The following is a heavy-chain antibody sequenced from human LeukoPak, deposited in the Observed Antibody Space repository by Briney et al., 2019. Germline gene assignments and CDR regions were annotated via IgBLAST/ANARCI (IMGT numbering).Heavy chain of an antibody. Sequence: PGGSLRLSCASSVFTFSSYAMTWVRQAPGKGLEWVSYISSSSSTIYYADSVKGRFTISRDNAKNSLYLQMNSLRAEDTAVYYCAPFWSGSYFDCWGQGTLVTVSS. V-gene: IGHV3-48*01. J-gene: IGHJ4*02. CDR2: ISSSSSTI. CDR3: APFWSGSYFDC. D-gene: IGHD3-3*01. CDR1: VFTFSSYA.